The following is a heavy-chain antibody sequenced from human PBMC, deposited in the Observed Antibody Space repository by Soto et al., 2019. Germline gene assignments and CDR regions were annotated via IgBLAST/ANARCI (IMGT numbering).Heavy chain of an antibody. Sequence: SETLSLTCTVSGGSISIYYWSLIRQPAGKGLEWIGRIYTSGSTNYNPSLKSRVTMSVDTSKKQFSLKLSSVTAADKAVYYCARSSSVYHLFDYWGQGTLVTLSS. CDR1: GGSISIYY. CDR3: ARSSSVYHLFDY. V-gene: IGHV4-4*07. J-gene: IGHJ4*02. CDR2: IYTSGST. D-gene: IGHD6-19*01.